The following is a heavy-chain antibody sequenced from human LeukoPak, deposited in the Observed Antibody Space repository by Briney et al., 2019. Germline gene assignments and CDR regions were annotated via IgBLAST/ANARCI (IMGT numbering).Heavy chain of an antibody. Sequence: GGSLRLSCAASGFTVSSNYMSWVRQAPGKGLEWVSVIYSGGSTYYADSVKGRFTISRDNSKDTLYLQVNSLRAEDTAVYYCARLTSYGSSPVNWFDPWGQGTLVTVSS. D-gene: IGHD6-13*01. CDR2: IYSGGST. CDR1: GFTVSSNY. CDR3: ARLTSYGSSPVNWFDP. J-gene: IGHJ5*02. V-gene: IGHV3-66*04.